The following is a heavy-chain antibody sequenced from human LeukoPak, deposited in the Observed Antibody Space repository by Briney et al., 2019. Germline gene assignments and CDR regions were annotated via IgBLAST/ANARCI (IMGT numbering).Heavy chain of an antibody. CDR2: INHSGST. CDR3: ARGKGSYYHNWFDP. CDR1: GGSFSGYY. D-gene: IGHD3-10*01. V-gene: IGHV4-34*01. Sequence: RASETLSLTCAVYGGSFSGYYWSWIRQPPGKGLEWIGEINHSGSTNYNPSLKCRVTISVDTSKNQFSLKLSSVTAADTAVYYCARGKGSYYHNWFDPWGQGTLVTVSS. J-gene: IGHJ5*02.